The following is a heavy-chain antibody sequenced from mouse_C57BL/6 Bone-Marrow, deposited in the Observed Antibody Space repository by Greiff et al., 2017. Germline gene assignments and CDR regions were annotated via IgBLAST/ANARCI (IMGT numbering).Heavy chain of an antibody. CDR1: GYTFTDYY. CDR2: IFPGSGST. D-gene: IGHD1-1*01. CDR3: ARPKLRSYAMDY. J-gene: IGHJ4*01. V-gene: IGHV1-75*01. Sequence: QVQLQQSGPELVKPGASVKISCKASGYTFTDYYINWVKQRPGQGLEWIGWIFPGSGSTYYNEKFKGKATLTVDQSSSTAYMQLNSLTSEDSAVYYCARPKLRSYAMDYWGQGTSVTVSS.